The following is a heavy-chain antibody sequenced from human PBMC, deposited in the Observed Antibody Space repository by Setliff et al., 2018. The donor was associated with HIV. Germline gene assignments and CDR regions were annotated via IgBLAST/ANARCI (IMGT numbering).Heavy chain of an antibody. D-gene: IGHD3-16*01. CDR1: GYSINTAYY. V-gene: IGHV4-38-2*01. CDR2: IYYSGNT. CDR3: ARGGAVSADFDS. Sequence: TLSLTCSVSGYSINTAYYWGWIRQSPGKGLEWIGWIYYSGNTRYNPSLKSRVTISLDTSKNRFSLSLNSVTAADTAVYFCARGGAVSADFDSWGQGTLVTVSS. J-gene: IGHJ5*01.